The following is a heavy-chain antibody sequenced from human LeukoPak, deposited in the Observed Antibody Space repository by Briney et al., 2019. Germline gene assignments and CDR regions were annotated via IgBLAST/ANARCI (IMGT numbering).Heavy chain of an antibody. D-gene: IGHD3-22*01. Sequence: SETLSLTCTVSGGSFSSGIYYWRWLRQPPGKGLEWIGYIYYSGSTNYNPSLKSRVTISVDTSKNQFSLRLSSVTAADTAVYYCARGLGDHYDSIKTRFDPWGQGTLVTVSS. CDR2: IYYSGST. CDR3: ARGLGDHYDSIKTRFDP. V-gene: IGHV4-61*01. J-gene: IGHJ5*02. CDR1: GGSFSSGIYY.